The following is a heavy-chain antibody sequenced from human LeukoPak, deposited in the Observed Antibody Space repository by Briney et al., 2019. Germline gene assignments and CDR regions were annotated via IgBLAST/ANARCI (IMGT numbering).Heavy chain of an antibody. CDR3: AHSLDYDILTGYYHPFDY. J-gene: IGHJ4*02. V-gene: IGHV2-5*02. CDR1: GFSLSTSGVG. Sequence: ESGPTLVNPTQTLTLTCTFSGFSLSTSGVGVGWIRQPPGKALEWLALIYWDDDKRYSPSLKSRLTITKDTSKNQVVLTMTNMDPVDTATYYCAHSLDYDILTGYYHPFDYWGQGTLVTVSS. CDR2: IYWDDDK. D-gene: IGHD3-9*01.